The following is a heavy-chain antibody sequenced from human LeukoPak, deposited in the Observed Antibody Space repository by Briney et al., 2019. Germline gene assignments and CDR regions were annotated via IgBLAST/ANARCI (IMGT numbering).Heavy chain of an antibody. D-gene: IGHD3-22*01. V-gene: IGHV4-31*03. J-gene: IGHJ3*02. CDR3: ARSWGIPLYDSTGRGAFDI. Sequence: PSETLSLTCTVSGGSISSGGYYWSWIRQHPGKGLEWIGYIYYSGSTYYNPSLKSRVTISVDTSKNQFSLKLSSVTAADTAVYYCARSWGIPLYDSTGRGAFDIWGQGTMVTVSS. CDR1: GGSISSGGYY. CDR2: IYYSGST.